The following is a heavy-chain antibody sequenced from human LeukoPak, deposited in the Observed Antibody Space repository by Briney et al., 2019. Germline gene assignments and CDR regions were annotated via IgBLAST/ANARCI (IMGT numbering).Heavy chain of an antibody. CDR3: ARFGRGYSYGSFDY. J-gene: IGHJ4*02. CDR2: IKGDGSST. D-gene: IGHD5-18*01. V-gene: IGHV3-74*01. CDR1: GFTFSNYW. Sequence: GGSLRLSCAVSGFTFSNYWMHWVRQTPGEGLVCVSLIKGDGSSTTYADSVKGRFTISRDNAKNTVYLQMNSLRAEDTAVYYCARFGRGYSYGSFDYWGQGTLVTVSS.